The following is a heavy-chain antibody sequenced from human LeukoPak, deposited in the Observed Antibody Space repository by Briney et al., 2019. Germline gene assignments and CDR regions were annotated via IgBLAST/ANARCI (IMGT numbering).Heavy chain of an antibody. CDR1: GFTFSSYA. CDR2: ISYDGSNK. CDR3: AREAAAGFDY. Sequence: GGSLRLSCAASGFTFSSYAMHWVRQAPGKGLEWVAVISYDGSNKYYADSVKGRFTISRDNSKNTLYLQMNSLRAEDTAVYYCAREAAAGFDYWGQGTLVTVSS. D-gene: IGHD6-13*01. V-gene: IGHV3-30*01. J-gene: IGHJ4*02.